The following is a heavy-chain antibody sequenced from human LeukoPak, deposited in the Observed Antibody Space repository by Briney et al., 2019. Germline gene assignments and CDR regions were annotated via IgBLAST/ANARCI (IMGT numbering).Heavy chain of an antibody. CDR2: INHSGST. CDR3: ARRSSSGYLSPKKKGGAFDI. Sequence: KPSETLSLTCAVYGGSFSGYYWSWIRQPPGKGLEWIGEINHSGSTNYNPSLKSRVTISVDTSKNQFSLKLSSVTAADTAVYYCARRSSSGYLSPKKKGGAFDIWGQGTMVTVSS. J-gene: IGHJ3*02. CDR1: GGSFSGYY. D-gene: IGHD3-22*01. V-gene: IGHV4-34*01.